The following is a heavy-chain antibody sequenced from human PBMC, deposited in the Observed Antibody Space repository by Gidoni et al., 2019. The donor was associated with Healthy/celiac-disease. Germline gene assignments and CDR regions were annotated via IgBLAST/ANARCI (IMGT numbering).Heavy chain of an antibody. CDR2: FVPEDGET. D-gene: IGHD6-13*01. V-gene: IGHV1-24*01. CDR3: ATDMRAAAGRNYYYYYGMDV. Sequence: QVQLVQSGAEVKKPGASVKVACKVSGYTLTEFSMHWVRQAPGKGLEWMGGFVPEDGETIDAQKFQGRVTMTEDTSTDTAYRELSSLRSEDTAVYYCATDMRAAAGRNYYYYYGMDVWGQGTTVTVSS. CDR1: GYTLTEFS. J-gene: IGHJ6*02.